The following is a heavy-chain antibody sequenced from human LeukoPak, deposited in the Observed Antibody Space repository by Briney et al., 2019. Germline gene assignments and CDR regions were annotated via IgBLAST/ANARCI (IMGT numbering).Heavy chain of an antibody. J-gene: IGHJ4*02. Sequence: SQTLSLTCAVSGGSISSGCYSWSWIRQPPGKGLEWIGYIHHSGSTYYNPSLKSRVTISVDRSKNQFSLKLSSVAAADTAVYYCASSWYRRGLDYWGQGTLVTVSS. CDR2: IHHSGST. CDR3: ASSWYRRGLDY. V-gene: IGHV4-30-2*01. D-gene: IGHD6-13*01. CDR1: GGSISSGCYS.